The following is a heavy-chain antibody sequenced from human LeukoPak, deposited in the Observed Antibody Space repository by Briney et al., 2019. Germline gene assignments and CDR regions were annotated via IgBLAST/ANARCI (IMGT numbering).Heavy chain of an antibody. CDR2: IYYSGST. CDR3: ARDPGSDTAMVWLY. J-gene: IGHJ4*02. CDR1: GGSISSYY. Sequence: PSESLSLTCTVSGGSISSYYWSWIRQPPGKGLEWIGYIYYSGSTNYNPSLKSRVTISVDTSKNQFSLKLSSVTAADTAVYYSARDPGSDTAMVWLYWGQGTLVTVSS. D-gene: IGHD5-18*01. V-gene: IGHV4-59*01.